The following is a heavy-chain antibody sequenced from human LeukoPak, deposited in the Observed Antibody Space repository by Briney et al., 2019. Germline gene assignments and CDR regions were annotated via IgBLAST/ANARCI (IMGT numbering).Heavy chain of an antibody. CDR1: GFTVSNRY. V-gene: IGHV3-53*01. J-gene: IGHJ4*02. CDR2: IYSGGNT. CDR3: ARGIVGATDFFDY. Sequence: GGSLRLSCPLYGFTVSNRYIGWVSQAPGKGLECDSIIYSGGNTYYADSVRGRFTISRDISKDTLYLQMNSLRVEDTAVYYCARGIVGATDFFDYWGQGTLVTVSS. D-gene: IGHD1-26*01.